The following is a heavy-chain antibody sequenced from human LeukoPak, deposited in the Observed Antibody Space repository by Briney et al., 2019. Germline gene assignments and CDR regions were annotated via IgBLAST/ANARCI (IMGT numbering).Heavy chain of an antibody. D-gene: IGHD6-6*01. CDR3: AKDLPSSSSPYYYYGVDV. CDR2: ISYDGSNK. Sequence: GGSLRLSCAASGFTFSSYGMHWVRQAPGKGLEWVAVISYDGSNKYYADSVKGRFTISRDNSKNTLYLQMNSLRAEDTAVYYCAKDLPSSSSPYYYYGVDVWGQGTTVTVSS. V-gene: IGHV3-30*18. J-gene: IGHJ6*02. CDR1: GFTFSSYG.